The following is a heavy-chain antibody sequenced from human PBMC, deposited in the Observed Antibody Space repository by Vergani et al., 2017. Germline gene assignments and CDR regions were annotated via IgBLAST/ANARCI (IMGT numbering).Heavy chain of an antibody. V-gene: IGHV4-39*01. D-gene: IGHD4-23*01. CDR3: ARHRGGNYDAFDI. Sequence: QVQLQESGPGLVKPSQTLSLTCSVSGDSISSGVYYWNWIRQHPGKGLEWIGSIYYSGSTYYNPSLKSRVTISVDTSKNQFSLKLSSVTAADTAVYYCARHRGGNYDAFDIWGQGTMVTVSS. CDR1: GDSISSGVYY. CDR2: IYYSGST. J-gene: IGHJ3*02.